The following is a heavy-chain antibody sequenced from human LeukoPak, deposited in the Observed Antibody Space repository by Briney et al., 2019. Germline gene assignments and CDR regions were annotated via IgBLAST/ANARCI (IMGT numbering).Heavy chain of an antibody. CDR1: GGSFSGYY. CDR2: INHSGST. D-gene: IGHD3-10*01. J-gene: IGHJ4*02. CDR3: ARAPYYYVSGSYYLI. V-gene: IGHV4-34*01. Sequence: PSETLSLTCAVYGGSFSGYYWSRIRQPPGKGLEWIGEINHSGSTNYNPSLKSRVTISVDTSKNQFSLKLSSVTAADTAVYYCARAPYYYVSGSYYLIWGQGTLVTVSS.